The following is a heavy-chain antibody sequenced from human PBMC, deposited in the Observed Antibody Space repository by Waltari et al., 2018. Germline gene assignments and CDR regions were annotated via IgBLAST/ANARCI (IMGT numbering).Heavy chain of an antibody. Sequence: QEQLQESGPGLVKPSETLSLTCSVSGGSISNYYWSWIRQPAGKGLEWIGRIYTSVSANYSPSLKSRVTMSVDTSKNQFSLKLNSVTAADTGVYYCAREVRRDGFNYLDYWGQGTLVTVSS. J-gene: IGHJ4*02. CDR3: AREVRRDGFNYLDY. V-gene: IGHV4-4*07. CDR1: GGSISNYY. D-gene: IGHD5-12*01. CDR2: IYTSVSA.